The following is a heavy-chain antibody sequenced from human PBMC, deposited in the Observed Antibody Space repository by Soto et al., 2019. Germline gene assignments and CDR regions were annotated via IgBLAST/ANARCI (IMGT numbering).Heavy chain of an antibody. CDR1: GFTFSSYA. Sequence: EVQLLESGGGLVQPGGSLRLSCAASGFTFSSYAMSWVRQAPGKGLEWVSAISGSGGSTYYADSVKGRFTISRDNSNNTLYLQMNSLRAEDTAVYYCAKIPKQWPSRNYFDYWGQGTLVTVSS. CDR2: ISGSGGST. D-gene: IGHD6-19*01. CDR3: AKIPKQWPSRNYFDY. V-gene: IGHV3-23*01. J-gene: IGHJ4*02.